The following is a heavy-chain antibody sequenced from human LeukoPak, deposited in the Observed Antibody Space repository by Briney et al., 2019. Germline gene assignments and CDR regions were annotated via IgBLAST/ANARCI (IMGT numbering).Heavy chain of an antibody. D-gene: IGHD1-1*01. Sequence: GGSLRLSCAASGFTFSSYSMNWVRQAPGKGLEWVSYISSSSSTIYYADSVKGRFTISRGNAKNSLYLQMNSLRAEDTAVYYCARVRTGTPDYWGQGTLVTVSS. CDR2: ISSSSSTI. CDR3: ARVRTGTPDY. J-gene: IGHJ4*02. V-gene: IGHV3-48*04. CDR1: GFTFSSYS.